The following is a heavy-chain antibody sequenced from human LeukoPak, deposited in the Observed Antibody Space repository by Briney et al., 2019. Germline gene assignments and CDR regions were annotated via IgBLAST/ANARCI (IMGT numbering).Heavy chain of an antibody. V-gene: IGHV1-2*02. CDR2: INPTSGGT. D-gene: IGHD4-23*01. J-gene: IGHJ3*02. CDR1: GYTFTGYY. CDR3: ARKYGGNPGHAFDI. Sequence: ASVKVSCKASGYTFTGYYMHWVRQAPGQGLEWMGWINPTSGGTNYAENFQGRVTMTRDTSISTAYMELSRLRSDDTAVYYCARKYGGNPGHAFDIWGQGTMVTVSS.